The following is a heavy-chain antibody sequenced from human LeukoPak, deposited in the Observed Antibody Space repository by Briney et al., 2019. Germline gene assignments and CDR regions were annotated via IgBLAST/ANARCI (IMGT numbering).Heavy chain of an antibody. J-gene: IGHJ5*02. CDR2: IIPILGIA. Sequence: SVKVSCKASGGTFSSYAISWVRQAPGQGLEWMGRIIPILGIANYAQKFQGRVTITADKSTSTAYMELSSLRSEDTAVYYCARANFVRSCTSSSCYRWFDPWGQGTLVTVSS. V-gene: IGHV1-69*04. CDR1: GGTFSSYA. CDR3: ARANFVRSCTSSSCYRWFDP. D-gene: IGHD2-2*02.